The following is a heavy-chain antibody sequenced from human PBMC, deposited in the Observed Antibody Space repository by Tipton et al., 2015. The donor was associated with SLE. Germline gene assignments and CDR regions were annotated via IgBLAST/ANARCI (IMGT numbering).Heavy chain of an antibody. CDR1: GGSISSSSYF. J-gene: IGHJ6*03. CDR2: IYYTGST. D-gene: IGHD2-21*02. Sequence: TLSLTCTVSGGSISSSSYFWGWIRQPPGKGLEWTGSIYYTGSTYYNPSLKSRVTISVDTSKNQFSLKLSSVTAADTAVYYCARGGLTYGYYYYMDVWGKGTTVTVSS. V-gene: IGHV4-39*07. CDR3: ARGGLTYGYYYYMDV.